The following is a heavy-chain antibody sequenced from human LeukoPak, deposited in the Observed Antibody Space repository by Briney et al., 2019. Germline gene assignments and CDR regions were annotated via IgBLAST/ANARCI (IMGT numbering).Heavy chain of an antibody. V-gene: IGHV3-23*01. CDR3: AAIGVGH. D-gene: IGHD2-8*01. CDR1: GFTFNNYA. CDR2: INTGGGT. J-gene: IGHJ4*02. Sequence: GGSLRLSCAASGFTFNNYAMTWVRQAPGKGLEWVSTINTGGGTYYAASVKGRFTLSRENSRNTLYLQMNRLRAEETAVYYCAAIGVGHWGQGTQVTVSS.